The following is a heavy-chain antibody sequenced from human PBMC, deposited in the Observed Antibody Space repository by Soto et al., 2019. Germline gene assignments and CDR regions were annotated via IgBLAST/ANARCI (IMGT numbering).Heavy chain of an antibody. CDR2: IYYSGIT. CDR3: ARDQPECSSTSCYGDGWFDP. Sequence: QVQLQESGPGLVKPSQTLSLTCTVSGGSISSGGYYWSWIRQHPGKGLEWIGYIYYSGITYYNPSLKSRVTISVDTSKNQFSLKLSSVTAADTAVYYCARDQPECSSTSCYGDGWFDPWGQGTLVTVSS. J-gene: IGHJ5*02. CDR1: GGSISSGGYY. D-gene: IGHD2-2*01. V-gene: IGHV4-31*03.